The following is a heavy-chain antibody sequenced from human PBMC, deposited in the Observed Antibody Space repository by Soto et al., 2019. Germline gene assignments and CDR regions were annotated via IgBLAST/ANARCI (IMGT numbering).Heavy chain of an antibody. Sequence: QVQLQQWGAGLLKPSETLSLTCAVYGGSFSGYYWSWIRQPPGKGLGWIGEINHSGSTNYNPSLKSRVTISVDTSKNQFSLKLSSVTAADTAVYYCARMGDGVAKFDYWGQGTLVTVSS. D-gene: IGHD3-3*01. V-gene: IGHV4-34*01. J-gene: IGHJ4*02. CDR3: ARMGDGVAKFDY. CDR1: GGSFSGYY. CDR2: INHSGST.